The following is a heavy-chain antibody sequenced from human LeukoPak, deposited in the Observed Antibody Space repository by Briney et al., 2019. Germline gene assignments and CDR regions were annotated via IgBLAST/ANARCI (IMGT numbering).Heavy chain of an antibody. CDR3: TRDYQLLCFDY. Sequence: GGSLRLSCAASGFTVSGNYMSWVRQAPGKGLEWVGFIRSKAYGGTTEYAASVKGRFTISRDDSKSIAYLQMNSLKTEDTAVYYCTRDYQLLCFDYWGQGTLVTVSS. CDR2: IRSKAYGGTT. J-gene: IGHJ4*02. V-gene: IGHV3-49*04. CDR1: GFTVSGNY. D-gene: IGHD2-2*01.